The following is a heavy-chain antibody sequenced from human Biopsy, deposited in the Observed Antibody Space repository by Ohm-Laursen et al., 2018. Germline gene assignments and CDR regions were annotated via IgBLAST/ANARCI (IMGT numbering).Heavy chain of an antibody. D-gene: IGHD2-15*01. J-gene: IGHJ4*02. V-gene: IGHV4-59*08. Sequence: SETLSLTCTVSGDSINSSYWSWIRQAPGKGLEWIGFISNSGNTNYNPSLKSRVIISVDTSKNQFSLNLSSVTAADTAVYYCARRGSGGRSFDHWGQGTLVTVSS. CDR3: ARRGSGGRSFDH. CDR1: GDSINSSY. CDR2: ISNSGNT.